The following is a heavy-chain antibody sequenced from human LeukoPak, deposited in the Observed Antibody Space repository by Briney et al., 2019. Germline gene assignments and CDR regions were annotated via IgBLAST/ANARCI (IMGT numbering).Heavy chain of an antibody. CDR2: THYSGTI. D-gene: IGHD5-18*01. J-gene: IGHJ3*02. V-gene: IGHV4-28*05. CDR1: GYSISSSNW. Sequence: SETLSLTCAVSGYSISSSNWWGWMRQPPGKGLEWIGYTHYSGTIYYNPSLKSRVTMSVDTSKNQFSLKLSSVTAVDTAVYYCARNSGYSYGGFDIWGQGTMVTVSS. CDR3: ARNSGYSYGGFDI.